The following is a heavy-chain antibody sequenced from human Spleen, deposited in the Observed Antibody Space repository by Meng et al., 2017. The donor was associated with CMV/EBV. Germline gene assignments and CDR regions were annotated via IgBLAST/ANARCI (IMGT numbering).Heavy chain of an antibody. J-gene: IGHJ4*02. CDR3: ARRIDSGSYEGDY. Sequence: SVKVSCKASGGTFSNYAISWVRQAPGQGLEWMGGIIPILDIANYAQKFQGRVTISADKSTSTAYLELSSLRSDDTAVYYCARRIDSGSYEGDYWGRGTLVTVSS. CDR2: IIPILDIA. D-gene: IGHD1-26*01. V-gene: IGHV1-69*10. CDR1: GGTFSNYA.